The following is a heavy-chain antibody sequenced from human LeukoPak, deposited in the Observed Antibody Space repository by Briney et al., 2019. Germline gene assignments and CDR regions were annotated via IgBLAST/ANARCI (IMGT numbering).Heavy chain of an antibody. J-gene: IGHJ5*02. Sequence: PSETLSLTCTVSGGSISSYYWSWIRQPPGKGLEWIGYIYYSGSTNYNPSLKSRVTISVDTSKTQFSLKLSSVTAAGTAVYYCARDQGVYDSSGYYYGVWFDPWGQGTLVTVSS. CDR2: IYYSGST. CDR1: GGSISSYY. CDR3: ARDQGVYDSSGYYYGVWFDP. V-gene: IGHV4-59*01. D-gene: IGHD3-22*01.